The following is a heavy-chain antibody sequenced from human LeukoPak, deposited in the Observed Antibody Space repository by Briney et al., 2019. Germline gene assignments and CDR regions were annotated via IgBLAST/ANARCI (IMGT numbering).Heavy chain of an antibody. J-gene: IGHJ4*02. CDR3: AGGTYYGSGSQPGYLNY. D-gene: IGHD3-10*01. Sequence: GGSLRLSCSASGFSVNNNYMNWVRQAPGKGLEWVSLTNNAGGTYYADSVRGRFTISRDSPKNTLYFQMNSLRPEDTAVYYCAGGTYYGSGSQPGYLNYWGQGTLVTVSS. V-gene: IGHV3-53*01. CDR1: GFSVNNNY. CDR2: TNNAGGT.